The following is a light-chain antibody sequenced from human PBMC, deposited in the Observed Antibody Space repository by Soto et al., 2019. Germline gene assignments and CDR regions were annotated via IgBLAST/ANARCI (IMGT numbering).Light chain of an antibody. Sequence: IVMTQTPLSSPVTLGQPASISCRSSQSLLHRDGNTYLSWLQQRPGQPPRLLIYKISNRLSGVTDIFSGSGAVTDFPLKISRLEADDVGVYYCMQATQYPQYTFGQGTKLEIE. CDR2: KIS. J-gene: IGKJ2*01. CDR3: MQATQYPQYT. CDR1: QSLLHRDGNTY. V-gene: IGKV2-24*01.